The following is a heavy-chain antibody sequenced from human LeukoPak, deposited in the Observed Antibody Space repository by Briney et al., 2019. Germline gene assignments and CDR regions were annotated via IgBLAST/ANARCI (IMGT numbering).Heavy chain of an antibody. J-gene: IGHJ4*02. CDR3: AREGLLGATYY. V-gene: IGHV1-2*02. CDR1: GYTFTSYG. Sequence: ASVKVSCKASGYTFTSYGISWVRQAPGQGLEWMGWINPNSGGTNYAQKFQGRVTMTRDTSISTAYMELSRLRSDDTAVYYCAREGLLGATYYWGQGTLVTVSS. CDR2: INPNSGGT. D-gene: IGHD1-26*01.